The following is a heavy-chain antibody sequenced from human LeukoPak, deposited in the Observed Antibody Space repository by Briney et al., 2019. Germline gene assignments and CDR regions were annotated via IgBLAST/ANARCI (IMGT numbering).Heavy chain of an antibody. CDR3: ARDYWRSIDH. J-gene: IGHJ4*02. Sequence: GGSLRLSCVVSGLTFSNYWMIWVRQAPEKGLESVAIVNEDGSAKYYLDSVKGRFTISRDNARNSLYLEMNSLRAEDTAVYYCARDYWRSIDHWGQGTLVTVSS. V-gene: IGHV3-7*01. CDR2: VNEDGSAK. D-gene: IGHD1-1*01. CDR1: GLTFSNYW.